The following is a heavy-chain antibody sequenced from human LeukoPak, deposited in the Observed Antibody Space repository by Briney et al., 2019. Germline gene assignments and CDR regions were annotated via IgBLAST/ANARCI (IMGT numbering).Heavy chain of an antibody. CDR3: ARVDEDGFDY. CDR1: GYTFTDHY. V-gene: IGHV1-2*07. J-gene: IGHJ4*02. CDR2: INPNSDGI. Sequence: ASVKVSCKASGYTFTDHYMHWVRQAPGQGLEWMGWINPNSDGINNYAHKFQGRVTMTRDTSISTAYMELRSLRSDDTAVYYCARVDEDGFDYWGQGTLVTVSS.